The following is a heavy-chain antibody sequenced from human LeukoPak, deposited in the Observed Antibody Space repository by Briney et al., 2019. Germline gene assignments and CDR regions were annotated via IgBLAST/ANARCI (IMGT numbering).Heavy chain of an antibody. Sequence: PSETLSLTCAVSGGSFTGSFSTYYWSWIRQPPGKGLEWIGEINHSGSTTYNPSLKSRVTISIDTSENHFSLKLSSVTAADTAMYYCARNGWYSVDYWGQGTQVIVSS. CDR2: INHSGST. J-gene: IGHJ4*02. V-gene: IGHV4-34*01. D-gene: IGHD6-19*01. CDR1: GGSFTGSFSTYY. CDR3: ARNGWYSVDY.